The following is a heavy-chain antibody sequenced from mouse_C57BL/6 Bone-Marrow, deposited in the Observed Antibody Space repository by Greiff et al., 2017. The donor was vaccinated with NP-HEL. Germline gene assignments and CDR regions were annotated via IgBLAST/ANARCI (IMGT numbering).Heavy chain of an antibody. Sequence: QVHVKQSGAELARPGASVKLSCKASGYTFTSYGISWVKQRTGQGLEWIGEIYPRSGNTYYNEKFKGKATLTADKSSSTAYMELRSLTSEDSAVYFCARWYDGFDYWGQGTTLTVSS. CDR2: IYPRSGNT. D-gene: IGHD2-3*01. J-gene: IGHJ2*01. CDR1: GYTFTSYG. CDR3: ARWYDGFDY. V-gene: IGHV1-81*01.